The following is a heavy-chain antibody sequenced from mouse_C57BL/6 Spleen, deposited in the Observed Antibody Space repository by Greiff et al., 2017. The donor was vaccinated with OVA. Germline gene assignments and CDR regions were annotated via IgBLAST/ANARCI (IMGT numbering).Heavy chain of an antibody. V-gene: IGHV1-50*01. CDR2: IDPSDSYT. Sequence: QVQLQQPGAELVKPGASVKLSCKASGYTFTSYWMQWVKQRPGQGLEWIGEIDPSDSYTNYNKKFKGKATLTVNTSSSTAYMQLSSLTSEDSAVYYCASRQATGFAYWGQGTLVTVSA. CDR3: ASRQATGFAY. J-gene: IGHJ3*01. D-gene: IGHD3-2*02. CDR1: GYTFTSYW.